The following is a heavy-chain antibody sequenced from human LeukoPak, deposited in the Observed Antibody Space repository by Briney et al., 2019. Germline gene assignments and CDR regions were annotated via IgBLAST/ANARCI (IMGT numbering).Heavy chain of an antibody. V-gene: IGHV1-3*01. D-gene: IGHD1-26*01. Sequence: GASVKVSCKASGYTFTSYAMHWVRQAPGQRLEWMGWINAGNGNTKYSQKFQGRVTITRDTSASTAYMELSSLRSEDTAVYYCARVGSGSYGRVYWGQGTLVTVSS. CDR3: ARVGSGSYGRVY. CDR1: GYTFTSYA. J-gene: IGHJ4*02. CDR2: INAGNGNT.